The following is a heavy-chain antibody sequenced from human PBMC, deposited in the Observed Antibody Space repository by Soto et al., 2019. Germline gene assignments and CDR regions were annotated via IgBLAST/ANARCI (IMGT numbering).Heavy chain of an antibody. V-gene: IGHV3-48*03. CDR3: ARDPGYNNGWYERGLDS. Sequence: EVQLVESGGGLVQPGGSLRLSCEASGFTFSRFEMNWVRQAPGKGLGWVSYISPSGPTIYYADSVKGRFTISRDNANNSLFLQMRSLTVDDSAVYFRARDPGYNNGWYERGLDSWGQGTPVTVSS. CDR2: ISPSGPTI. D-gene: IGHD6-19*01. J-gene: IGHJ4*02. CDR1: GFTFSRFE.